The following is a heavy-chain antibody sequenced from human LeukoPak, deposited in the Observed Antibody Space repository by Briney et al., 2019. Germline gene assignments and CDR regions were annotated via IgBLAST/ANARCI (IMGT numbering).Heavy chain of an antibody. D-gene: IGHD2-8*01. CDR2: INQDVSRI. CDR1: GFSFSRYW. CDR3: ARLMDDVTKFDY. Sequence: GGSLRLSCAGSGFSFSRYWMAWVRQAPGKGLEWVASINQDVSRIHYVDSVKGRFTISRDNAKSSLFLQMTSLRVEDTAVYYCARLMDDVTKFDYWGQGTLVTVSS. V-gene: IGHV3-7*01. J-gene: IGHJ4*02.